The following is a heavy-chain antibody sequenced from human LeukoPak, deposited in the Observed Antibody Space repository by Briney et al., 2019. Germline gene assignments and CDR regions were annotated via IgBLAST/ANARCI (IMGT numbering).Heavy chain of an antibody. J-gene: IGHJ4*02. CDR1: GFTFSSYW. D-gene: IGHD4-11*01. V-gene: IGHV3-23*01. CDR3: AKDPPRAAWFSADYTNYGD. Sequence: GGSLRLSCAASGFTFSSYWMSWVRQAPGKGLEWVSGITSSGGSTYYADSVRGRFTISRDNSKNTLYLQMNSLRVEDTAVYYCAKDPPRAAWFSADYTNYGDWGQGTLVTVSS. CDR2: ITSSGGST.